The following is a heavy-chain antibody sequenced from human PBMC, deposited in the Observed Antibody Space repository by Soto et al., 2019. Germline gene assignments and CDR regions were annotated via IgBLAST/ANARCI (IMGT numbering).Heavy chain of an antibody. CDR1: GGSISSYY. CDR3: ARARRTSSGYYFGFDY. CDR2: IYYSGST. J-gene: IGHJ4*01. V-gene: IGHV4-59*01. Sequence: PSETLSLTCTVSGGSISSYYWSWIRQPPGKGLEWIGYIYYSGSTNYNPSLKSRVTISVDTSKNQFSLKLSSVTAADTAVYYCARARRTSSGYYFGFDYWGHGTLVTVSS. D-gene: IGHD3-22*01.